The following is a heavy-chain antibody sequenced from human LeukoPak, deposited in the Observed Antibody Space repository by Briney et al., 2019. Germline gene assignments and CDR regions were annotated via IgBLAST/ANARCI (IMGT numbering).Heavy chain of an antibody. Sequence: TSVKVSCKASGFTFTSSARQWVRQARGQRLEWIGWIFVGSGNTNYAQKFQERVTITRDMSTSRAYMELSSLRSEDTAVYYCAAVQVGANYYFDYWGQGTLVTVSS. V-gene: IGHV1-58*02. J-gene: IGHJ4*02. CDR1: GFTFTSSA. CDR2: IFVGSGNT. CDR3: AAVQVGANYYFDY. D-gene: IGHD1-26*01.